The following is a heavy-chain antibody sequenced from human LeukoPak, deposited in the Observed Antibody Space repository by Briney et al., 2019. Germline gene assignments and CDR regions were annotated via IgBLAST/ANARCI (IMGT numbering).Heavy chain of an antibody. V-gene: IGHV3-30*02. CDR1: GFTFSSYG. D-gene: IGHD3-22*01. J-gene: IGHJ4*02. Sequence: GGSLRLSCAASGFTFSSYGMHWVRQAPGKGLEWVAFIRYDGSNKYYADSVKGRFTISRDNSKNTLYLQMNSLRAEDTAVYYCAKDRSGYYFFDYWGQGTLVTVSS. CDR2: IRYDGSNK. CDR3: AKDRSGYYFFDY.